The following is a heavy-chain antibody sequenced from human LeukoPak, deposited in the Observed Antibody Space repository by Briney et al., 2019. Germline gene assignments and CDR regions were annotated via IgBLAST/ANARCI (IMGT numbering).Heavy chain of an antibody. V-gene: IGHV1-69*08. CDR1: GSSFSSFS. J-gene: IGHJ4*02. D-gene: IGHD1-7*01. CDR2: IIPAFGTA. Sequence: SVKVSCKTSGSSFSSFSLSWVRQAPGQGLEWMGRIIPAFGTANYAQKFQGRVTITVDKSTRTAYMEMSSLRSEDTAVYYCARDYNWNFANSSPFDYWGQGTLVTVSS. CDR3: ARDYNWNFANSSPFDY.